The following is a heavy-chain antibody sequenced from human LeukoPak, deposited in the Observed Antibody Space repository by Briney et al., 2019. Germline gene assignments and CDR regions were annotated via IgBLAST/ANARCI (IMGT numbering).Heavy chain of an antibody. V-gene: IGHV4-31*03. CDR3: ARVAAATTNPRFDF. Sequence: SETLSLTCTVSGGSISSGAYYWSWVRQLPEKGLDWIGYIGYTGDTYYNPSLRSRVTISIDTSKTQFSLRLSSLTAADTAVYYCARVAAATTNPRFDFWGQGTLVTVSS. D-gene: IGHD1-1*01. CDR1: GGSISSGAYY. J-gene: IGHJ4*02. CDR2: IGYTGDT.